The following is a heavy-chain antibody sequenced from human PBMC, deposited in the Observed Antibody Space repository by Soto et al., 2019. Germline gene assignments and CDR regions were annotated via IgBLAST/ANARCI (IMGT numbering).Heavy chain of an antibody. Sequence: ASETLSLTCAVYGGSFSGYYWSWIRQPPGKGLEWIGEINHSGSTNYNPSLKSRVTISVDTSKNQFSLKLSSVTAADTAVYYCAIVYGSGSYVAPADYSGQGTLVTVSS. CDR2: INHSGST. D-gene: IGHD3-10*01. V-gene: IGHV4-34*01. J-gene: IGHJ4*02. CDR1: GGSFSGYY. CDR3: AIVYGSGSYVAPADY.